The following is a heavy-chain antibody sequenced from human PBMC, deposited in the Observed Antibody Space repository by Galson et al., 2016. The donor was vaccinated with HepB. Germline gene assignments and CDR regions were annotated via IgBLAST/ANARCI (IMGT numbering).Heavy chain of an antibody. J-gene: IGHJ4*02. CDR2: ISSSGGST. CDR1: GFTFSSYA. D-gene: IGHD3-10*01. V-gene: IGHV3-23*01. Sequence: SLRLSCAASGFTFSSYAMSWVRQAPGRGLEWVSSISSSGGSTYFADSVKGRFTISRDNSKNTLYLQMNSLRAEDTAVFFCAKDPAPSGRYRTFDDWGQGTLVTVSS. CDR3: AKDPAPSGRYRTFDD.